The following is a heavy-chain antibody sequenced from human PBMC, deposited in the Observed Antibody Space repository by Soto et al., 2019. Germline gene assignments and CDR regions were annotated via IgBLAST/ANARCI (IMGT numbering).Heavy chain of an antibody. CDR3: ARSDRGDYYYMDV. V-gene: IGHV3-48*01. D-gene: IGHD3-16*01. CDR2: ISSSSSTI. Sequence: EVQLVESGGGLVQPGGSLRLSCAASGFTFSSYSMNWVRQAPGKGLEWVSCISSSSSTIYYADSVKGRFTISRDNAKNSLYLQMNSLRAEDTAVYYCARSDRGDYYYMDVWGKGTTVTVSS. CDR1: GFTFSSYS. J-gene: IGHJ6*03.